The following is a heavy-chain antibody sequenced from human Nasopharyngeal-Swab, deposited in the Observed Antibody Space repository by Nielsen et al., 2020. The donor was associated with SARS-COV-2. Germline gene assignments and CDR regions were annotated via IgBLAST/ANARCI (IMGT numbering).Heavy chain of an antibody. CDR1: GYTFTSYD. CDR3: ARDISDIVVVPAAWDY. V-gene: IGHV1-8*01. CDR2: MNPNSGNT. Sequence: ASVKVSCKASGYTFTSYDINWVRQATGQGLEWMGWMNPNSGNTGYAQKFQGRVTMTRNTSISTAYMELSSLRSEDTAVYYCARDISDIVVVPAAWDYWGQGTLVTVSS. D-gene: IGHD2-2*01. J-gene: IGHJ4*02.